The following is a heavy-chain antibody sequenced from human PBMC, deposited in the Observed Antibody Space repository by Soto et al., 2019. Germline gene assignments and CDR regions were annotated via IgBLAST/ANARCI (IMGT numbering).Heavy chain of an antibody. CDR3: VAGPDRAKTAY. CDR2: GLRPDYT. Sequence: QLQLQESGPGLVKPSETLSLTCTVSGGSINDYYWSWTPHPPGKGLEWIAYGLRPDYTGYNPSLRNRVTISSDTSKSQVSLRLISVTAADTAVYYCVAGPDRAKTAYWGQGTLVTVSS. J-gene: IGHJ4*01. CDR1: GGSINDYY. V-gene: IGHV4-59*01.